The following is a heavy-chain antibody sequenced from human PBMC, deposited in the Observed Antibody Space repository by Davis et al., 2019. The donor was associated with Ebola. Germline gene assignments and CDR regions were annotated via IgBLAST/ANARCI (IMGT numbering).Heavy chain of an antibody. J-gene: IGHJ4*02. V-gene: IGHV3-30*02. CDR1: GFTFSSYG. CDR3: AKEEGPTYYDILTGYYPLDY. Sequence: GGSLRLSCAASGFTFSSYGMHWVRQAPGKGLEWVAFIRYDGSNKYYADSVKGRFTISRDNSKNTLYLQMNSLRAEDTAVYYCAKEEGPTYYDILTGYYPLDYWGQGTLVTVSS. D-gene: IGHD3-9*01. CDR2: IRYDGSNK.